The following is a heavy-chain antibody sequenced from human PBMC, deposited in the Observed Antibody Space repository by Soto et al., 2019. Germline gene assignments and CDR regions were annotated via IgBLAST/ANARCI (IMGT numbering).Heavy chain of an antibody. V-gene: IGHV3-15*01. CDR1: GFTFSNAW. CDR3: ARSSWNLYYYYGMDV. Sequence: GGSLRLSCAASGFTFSNAWMSWVRQASGKGLEWVGRIKSKTDGGTTDYAAPVKGRFTISRDDSKNTLYLQMNSLKTEDTAVYYCARSSWNLYYYYGMDVWGQGTTVTVSS. D-gene: IGHD6-13*01. CDR2: IKSKTDGGTT. J-gene: IGHJ6*02.